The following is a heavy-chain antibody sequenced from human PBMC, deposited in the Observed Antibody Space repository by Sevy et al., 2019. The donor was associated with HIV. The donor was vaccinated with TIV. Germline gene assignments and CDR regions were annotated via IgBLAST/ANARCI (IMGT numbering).Heavy chain of an antibody. V-gene: IGHV3-23*01. D-gene: IGHD4-17*01. CDR2: ISSKRGST. CDR3: AKDDPTYGTFDY. J-gene: IGHJ4*02. CDR1: GFTLRSYG. Sequence: GGSLRLSCAASGFTLRSYGMSWVRQAPGKRLEWVSGISSKRGSTYYADSVKGRFTISRDDAKTTLYLQMNSLRAEDTALYYCAKDDPTYGTFDYWGQGTLVTVSS.